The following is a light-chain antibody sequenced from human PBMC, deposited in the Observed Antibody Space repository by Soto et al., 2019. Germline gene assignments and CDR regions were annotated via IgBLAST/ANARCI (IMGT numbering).Light chain of an antibody. CDR1: QGISSY. CDR3: HQRSNWPPFT. J-gene: IGKJ4*01. V-gene: IGKV1-9*01. CDR2: AAS. Sequence: IQLTQSPSTLSASVGDRVTLSCRASQGISSYLAWYQQKPGKAPKLLIYAASTLQSGVPSRFSGSGSGTDFTLTISSLQPEDFATYYCHQRSNWPPFTFGGGTKVEI.